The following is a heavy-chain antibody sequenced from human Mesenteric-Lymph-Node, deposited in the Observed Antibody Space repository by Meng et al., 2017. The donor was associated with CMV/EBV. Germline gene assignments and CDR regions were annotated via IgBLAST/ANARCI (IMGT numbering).Heavy chain of an antibody. J-gene: IGHJ6*02. V-gene: IGHV3-9*01. Sequence: SLKISCAASGFTFDDYAMHWVRQAPGKGLEWVSGISWNSGSISYADSVKGRFTISRDNAKNSLYLQMNSLRAEDTALYYCAKDMWGSSTSCYLDVWGQGTTVTVSS. CDR1: GFTFDDYA. CDR3: AKDMWGSSTSCYLDV. CDR2: ISWNSGSI. D-gene: IGHD2-2*01.